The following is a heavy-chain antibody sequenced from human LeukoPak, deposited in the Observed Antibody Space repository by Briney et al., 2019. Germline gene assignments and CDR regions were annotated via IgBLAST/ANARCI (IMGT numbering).Heavy chain of an antibody. J-gene: IGHJ3*02. D-gene: IGHD3-10*01. Sequence: GASVKVSCKASGFTFTSSAMQWVRQARGQRLEWIGCIVVGSGNTNYAQKFQGRVTITTDESTSTAYMELSSLRSEDTAVYYCARVSYGSGSYWEQIYAFDIWGQGTMVTVSS. CDR3: ARVSYGSGSYWEQIYAFDI. CDR1: GFTFTSSA. CDR2: IVVGSGNT. V-gene: IGHV1-58*02.